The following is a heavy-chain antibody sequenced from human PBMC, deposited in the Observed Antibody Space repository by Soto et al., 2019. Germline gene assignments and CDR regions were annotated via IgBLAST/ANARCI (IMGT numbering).Heavy chain of an antibody. V-gene: IGHV3-30*18. CDR2: ISYDGSTK. Sequence: GGSLRLSCAASGFTFSNYGMHWVRQAPGKGLEWVAVISYDGSTKYYADSVRGRFTISRDNSKNTLYLQMNSLRAEDTTMYYCAKEIATTGPFDYWGQGILVTVS. CDR1: GFTFSNYG. CDR3: AKEIATTGPFDY. J-gene: IGHJ4*02. D-gene: IGHD1-1*01.